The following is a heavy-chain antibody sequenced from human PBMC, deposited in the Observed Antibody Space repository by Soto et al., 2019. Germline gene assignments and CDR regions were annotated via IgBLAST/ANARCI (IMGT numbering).Heavy chain of an antibody. J-gene: IGHJ4*02. Sequence: EVLLVESGGGLVQPGGSLTLSCAASRFTFGSYWMNWVRQAPGKGLEWVANIKGDGSEKYYVGAVEGRVTISRDNTKNSLDLQMNSLRVEDTAVYYCAAGSPPDFWGQGTVVTVSS. CDR2: IKGDGSEK. CDR1: RFTFGSYW. CDR3: AAGSPPDF. V-gene: IGHV3-7*01. D-gene: IGHD3-10*01.